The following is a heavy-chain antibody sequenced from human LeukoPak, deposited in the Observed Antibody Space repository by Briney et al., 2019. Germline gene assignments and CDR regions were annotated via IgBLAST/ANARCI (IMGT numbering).Heavy chain of an antibody. CDR1: GFTFSNYW. V-gene: IGHV3-21*01. Sequence: GGSLRLSCAASGFTFSNYWMHWVRQAPGKGLEWVSSISGSSSYIYYADSVKGRFTISRDNAKNSLYLQMNSLRAEDTAVYYCASLPWLVRWVYYWGQGTLVTVSS. J-gene: IGHJ4*02. D-gene: IGHD6-19*01. CDR2: ISGSSSYI. CDR3: ASLPWLVRWVYY.